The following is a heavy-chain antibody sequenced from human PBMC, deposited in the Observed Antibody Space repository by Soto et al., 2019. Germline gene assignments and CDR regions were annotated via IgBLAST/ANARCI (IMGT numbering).Heavy chain of an antibody. Sequence: QVQLVESGGGVVQPGRSLRLSCAASGFTFSSYAMHWVRQAPGKGLEWVAVISYDGSNKYYADSVKGRFTISRDNSKNTLYLQMKSLRAEDTAVYYCARDWERGNCIPFDYWGQGTLVTVSS. V-gene: IGHV3-30-3*01. D-gene: IGHD1-1*01. CDR1: GFTFSSYA. J-gene: IGHJ4*02. CDR3: ARDWERGNCIPFDY. CDR2: ISYDGSNK.